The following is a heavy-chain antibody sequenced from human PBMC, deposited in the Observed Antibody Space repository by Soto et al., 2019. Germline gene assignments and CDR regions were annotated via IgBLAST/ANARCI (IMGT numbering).Heavy chain of an antibody. CDR2: MNPNSGNT. V-gene: IGHV1-8*01. J-gene: IGHJ6*02. D-gene: IGHD3-3*01. Sequence: QVQLVQSGAEVKKPGASVKVSCKASGYTFTSYDINWVRQATGQGLEWMGWMNPNSGNTGYAQKFQGRVTMTRNTSIITAYMELSSLRSEDTAVYYCARPRSGSYYYGMDDWGQGTAVTVSS. CDR1: GYTFTSYD. CDR3: ARPRSGSYYYGMDD.